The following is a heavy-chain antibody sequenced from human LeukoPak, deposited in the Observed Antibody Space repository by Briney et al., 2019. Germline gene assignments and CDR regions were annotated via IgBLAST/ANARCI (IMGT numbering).Heavy chain of an antibody. D-gene: IGHD3-9*01. CDR2: SYHGGST. CDR1: GDSMSSSRFS. CDR3: ARMLVDVTRWFDP. J-gene: IGHJ5*02. V-gene: IGHV4-30-2*01. Sequence: KPSETLSLTCDVSGDSMSSSRFSWSWLRQPPGKGLEWIGYSYHGGSTHYNPSLQSRVTISVDRSKKQFSLNLHSVTAADTAVYYYARMLVDVTRWFDPWGQGTLVTVSS.